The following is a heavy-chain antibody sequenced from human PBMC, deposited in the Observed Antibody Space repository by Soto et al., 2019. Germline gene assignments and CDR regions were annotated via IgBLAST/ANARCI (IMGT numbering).Heavy chain of an antibody. D-gene: IGHD2-21*02. V-gene: IGHV3-11*01. CDR1: GFTFNDFY. Sequence: QLQLVESGGGLVKPGGSLRLSCAASGFTFNDFYMIWFRQAPGRGLEWLAYINNRGDDIYYADSVRCRFTISRDNGKNSLYLQMNSLRVEDTALYFCARDMSYGDFGRNWFDPWGQGTPVTVSA. CDR3: ARDMSYGDFGRNWFDP. CDR2: INNRGDDI. J-gene: IGHJ5*02.